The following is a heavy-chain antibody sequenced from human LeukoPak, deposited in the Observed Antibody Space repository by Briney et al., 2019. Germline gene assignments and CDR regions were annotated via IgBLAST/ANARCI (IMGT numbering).Heavy chain of an antibody. V-gene: IGHV5-51*01. CDR1: GYSFTSYW. J-gene: IGHJ6*04. Sequence: GESLKISCKGSGYSFTSYWIGGGRQMPEKGLGWMVIIYPADSDTSNTPSSQGQVPNSATQPSSTAYLQWSSLKASDTAMYYCARLRVMVRGGGGMDVWGKGTTVTVSS. CDR3: ARLRVMVRGGGGMDV. CDR2: IYPADSDT. D-gene: IGHD3-10*01.